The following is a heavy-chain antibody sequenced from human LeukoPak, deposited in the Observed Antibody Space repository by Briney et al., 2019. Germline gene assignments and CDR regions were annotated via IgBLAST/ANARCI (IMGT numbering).Heavy chain of an antibody. J-gene: IGHJ4*02. V-gene: IGHV1-46*01. CDR3: ARDPDCSGGSCYGRGYYFDY. CDR2: INPSGGST. D-gene: IGHD2-15*01. Sequence: ASVKVSCKASGYTFTSYYMHWVRQAPGQGLEWMGIINPSGGSTSYAQKFQGRVTMTRDTSTSTVYMELSSLRSEDTAVYYCARDPDCSGGSCYGRGYYFDYWGQGTLVTVSS. CDR1: GYTFTSYY.